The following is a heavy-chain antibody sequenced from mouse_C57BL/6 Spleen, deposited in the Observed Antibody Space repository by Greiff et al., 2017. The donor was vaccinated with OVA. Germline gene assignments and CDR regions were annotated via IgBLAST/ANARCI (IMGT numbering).Heavy chain of an antibody. CDR1: GYSFTDYN. D-gene: IGHD1-1*01. CDR2: INPNYGTT. V-gene: IGHV1-39*01. J-gene: IGHJ4*01. CDR3: ARSGTSGKRYAMDY. Sequence: VHVKQSGPELVKPGASVKISCKASGYSFTDYNMNWVKQSNGKSLEWIGVINPNYGTTSYNQKFKGKATLTVDQSSSTAYMQLNSLTSEASAVYYCARSGTSGKRYAMDYWGQGTSVTVSS.